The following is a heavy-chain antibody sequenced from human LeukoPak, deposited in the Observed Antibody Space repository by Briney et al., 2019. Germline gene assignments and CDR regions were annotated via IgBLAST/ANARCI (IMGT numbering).Heavy chain of an antibody. V-gene: IGHV1-69*13. Sequence: ASVNVSCKASGGTFSSYAISWVRQAPGQGLEWMGGIIPIFGTANYAQKFQGRVTITADESTSTAYMELSSLRSEDTAVYYCATRLDSSGYYYFDYWGQGTLVTVSS. D-gene: IGHD3-22*01. J-gene: IGHJ4*02. CDR1: GGTFSSYA. CDR3: ATRLDSSGYYYFDY. CDR2: IIPIFGTA.